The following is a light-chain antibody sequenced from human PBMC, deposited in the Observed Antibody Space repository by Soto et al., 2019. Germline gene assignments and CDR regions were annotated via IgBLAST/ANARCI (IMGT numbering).Light chain of an antibody. V-gene: IGLV2-23*02. CDR1: SSDVGSYNL. CDR2: EVS. CDR3: CSYAGQV. J-gene: IGLJ3*02. Sequence: QSALTQPASVSGSPGQSITISCTGTSSDVGSYNLVSWYQQHPGKAPKLMIYEVSKRPSGVSNRFSGSKSGNTASLTISGLQDEDEADYYCCSYAGQVFGGGTKLTVL.